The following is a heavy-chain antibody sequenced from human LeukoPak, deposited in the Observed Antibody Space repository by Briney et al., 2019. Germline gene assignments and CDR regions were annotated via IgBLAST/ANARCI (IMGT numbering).Heavy chain of an antibody. D-gene: IGHD6-19*01. J-gene: IGHJ4*02. CDR1: GYTFSTYG. CDR2: INGYNDNT. CDR3: ARDGVAVAELLDY. Sequence: GASVKVSCKASGYTFSTYGISWVRQAPGQGLEWMGWINGYNDNTNSAQKFQGRVTMTTDTSTRTAYMELRSLRSDDTAVYYCARDGVAVAELLDYWGQGTLVTVSS. V-gene: IGHV1-18*01.